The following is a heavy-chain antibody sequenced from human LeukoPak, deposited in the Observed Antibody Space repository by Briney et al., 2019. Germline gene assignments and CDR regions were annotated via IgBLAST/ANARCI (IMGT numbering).Heavy chain of an antibody. V-gene: IGHV4-4*09. CDR3: ARHASSWNYWGFDY. Sequence: SETLSLTCTVSGGSISSYYWSWIRQPPGKGLEWIGYIYTSGSTNYNPSLKSRVTISVDTSKNQFSLKLSSVTAADTAVYYCARHASSWNYWGFDYWGQGTLVTVSS. CDR1: GGSISSYY. J-gene: IGHJ4*02. D-gene: IGHD1-7*01. CDR2: IYTSGST.